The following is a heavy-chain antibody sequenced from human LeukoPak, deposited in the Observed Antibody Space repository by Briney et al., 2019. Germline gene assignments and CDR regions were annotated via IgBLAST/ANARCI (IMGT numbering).Heavy chain of an antibody. CDR1: GFTVSSNY. J-gene: IGHJ6*02. V-gene: IGHV3-53*01. Sequence: GGSLRLSCAASGFTVSSNYMSWVRQAPGKGLEWVSVIYSGGSTYYADSVKCRFTISRDNSKNTLYLQMNSLRAEDTAVYYCARELVHTYYYYGMDVWGQGTTVTVSS. CDR3: ARELVHTYYYYGMDV. CDR2: IYSGGST. D-gene: IGHD6-6*01.